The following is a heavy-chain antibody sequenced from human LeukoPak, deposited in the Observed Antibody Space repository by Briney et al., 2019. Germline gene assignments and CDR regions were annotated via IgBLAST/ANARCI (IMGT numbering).Heavy chain of an antibody. Sequence: SETLSLTCNVSGGSISGYHWSWIRQPPGKGLEWLGYIYYSGSSNYNPSLKSRATISVDTSKNQFSLKLSSVTAADTAVYYCAKRGSNTWSDFDYWGQGTLVTVSS. CDR1: GGSISGYH. CDR2: IYYSGSS. V-gene: IGHV4-59*08. CDR3: AKRGSNTWSDFDY. D-gene: IGHD6-13*01. J-gene: IGHJ4*02.